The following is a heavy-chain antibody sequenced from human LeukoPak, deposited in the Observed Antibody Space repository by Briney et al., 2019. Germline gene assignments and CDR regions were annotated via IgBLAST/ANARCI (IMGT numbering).Heavy chain of an antibody. Sequence: SETLSLTRAVSGGSISSGGYYWSWIRQHPGKGLGWIGYISYSGSTYYKPPLKTQVSISEDTSKNQFSLKLSSVTAADTAVYYCARERPLGYCSGGSCSQYYFDYWGQGTLVTVSS. D-gene: IGHD2-15*01. CDR1: GGSISSGGYY. CDR2: ISYSGST. V-gene: IGHV4-31*11. J-gene: IGHJ4*02. CDR3: ARERPLGYCSGGSCSQYYFDY.